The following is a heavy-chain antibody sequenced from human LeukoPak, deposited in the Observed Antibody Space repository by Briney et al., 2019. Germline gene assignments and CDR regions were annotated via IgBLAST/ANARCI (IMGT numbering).Heavy chain of an antibody. Sequence: ASVKVSCKASGGTFSSYAISWVRQAPGQGLEWMGRTIPIFGIANYAQKFQGRVTITADKSTSTAYMELSSLRSEDTAVYYCAREQGCSSTSCYNGMDVWGQGTTVTVSS. V-gene: IGHV1-69*04. CDR3: AREQGCSSTSCYNGMDV. J-gene: IGHJ6*02. CDR2: TIPIFGIA. CDR1: GGTFSSYA. D-gene: IGHD2-2*02.